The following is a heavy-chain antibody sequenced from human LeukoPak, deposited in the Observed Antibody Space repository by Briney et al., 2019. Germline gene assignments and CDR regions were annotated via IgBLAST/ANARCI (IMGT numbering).Heavy chain of an antibody. CDR2: ITTGDGNT. V-gene: IGHV3-23*01. D-gene: IGHD7-27*01. Sequence: GGSLRLSCTASGFTFSSYTMTWVRQAPGKGLKWVSAITTGDGNTYYADSVKGRFTVSRDDSKNTLYLQMNSLRAEDTAVYYCAKDGGLWVSAHWGDSWGRGTLVAVSS. J-gene: IGHJ4*02. CDR3: AKDGGLWVSAHWGDS. CDR1: GFTFSSYT.